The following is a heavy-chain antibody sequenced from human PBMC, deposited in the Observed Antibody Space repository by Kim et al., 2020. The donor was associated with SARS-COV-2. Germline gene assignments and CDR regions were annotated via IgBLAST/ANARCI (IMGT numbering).Heavy chain of an antibody. D-gene: IGHD7-27*01. CDR3: AREVKTGQGVDAFDI. V-gene: IGHV3-33*01. CDR1: GFTFSSYG. Sequence: GGSLRLSCAASGFTFSSYGMHWVRQAPGKGLEWVAVIWYDGSNKYYADSVKGRFTISRDNSKNTLYLQMNSLRAEDTAVYYCAREVKTGQGVDAFDIWGQGTMVTVSS. CDR2: IWYDGSNK. J-gene: IGHJ3*02.